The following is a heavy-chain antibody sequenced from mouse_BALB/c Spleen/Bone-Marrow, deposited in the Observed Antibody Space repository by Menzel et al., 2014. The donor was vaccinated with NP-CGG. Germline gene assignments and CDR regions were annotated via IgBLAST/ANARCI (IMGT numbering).Heavy chain of an antibody. CDR2: IDPENGDT. CDR3: NAHITTVSY. Sequence: VQLQQSRAELVRSGASVKLSCTASGFNIKDYYMHWVKQRPEQGLEWIGWIDPENGDTEYVPKFQGKATMTADTSSNTAYLQLSSLTSEDTAVYYCNAHITTVSYWGQGTILTVSS. J-gene: IGHJ2*01. D-gene: IGHD1-1*01. V-gene: IGHV14-4*02. CDR1: GFNIKDYY.